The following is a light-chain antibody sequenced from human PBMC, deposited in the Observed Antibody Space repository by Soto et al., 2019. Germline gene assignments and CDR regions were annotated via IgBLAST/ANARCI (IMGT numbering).Light chain of an antibody. CDR2: AAS. V-gene: IGKV1-27*01. CDR3: QKYDSAPWT. J-gene: IGKJ1*01. CDR1: QGISNY. Sequence: DIQMTQSPSSLSAAEGDRVTITCRARQGISNYLAWYQQKPGKVPKLLIYAASTLQSGVPSRFSGSGSGTDFTLTISSLQPEDVATYYCQKYDSAPWTFGQGTKVEIK.